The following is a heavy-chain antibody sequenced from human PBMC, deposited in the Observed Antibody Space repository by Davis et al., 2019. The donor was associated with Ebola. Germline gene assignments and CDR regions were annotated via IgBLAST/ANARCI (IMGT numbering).Heavy chain of an antibody. CDR1: GYTFTSYD. V-gene: IGHV1-18*01. CDR3: ARDVRGITGPSEY. Sequence: ASVKVSCKASGYTFTSYDINWARQAPGQGLEWMGWISTYNGNTNYAQKVQGRITMTTDTSTSTAYMELRSLRSDDTARYYCARDVRGITGPSEYWGQGTLVTVSS. D-gene: IGHD1-1*01. CDR2: ISTYNGNT. J-gene: IGHJ4*02.